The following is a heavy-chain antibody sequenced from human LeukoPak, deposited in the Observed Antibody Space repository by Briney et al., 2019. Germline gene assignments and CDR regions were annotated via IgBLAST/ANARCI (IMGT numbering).Heavy chain of an antibody. J-gene: IGHJ6*02. CDR1: GFTFSRHG. D-gene: IGHD3-10*01. CDR2: ISYDGSDE. V-gene: IGHV3-30*18. CDR3: AKDRVDDSGYGMDV. Sequence: GGSLRLSCAASGFTFSRHGMHWARQAPGKGLEWVAAISYDGSDEHYADSVKGRFTISRDNSKNTLYLQMNSLRAEDTAVYYCAKDRVDDSGYGMDVWGQGTTVTVSS.